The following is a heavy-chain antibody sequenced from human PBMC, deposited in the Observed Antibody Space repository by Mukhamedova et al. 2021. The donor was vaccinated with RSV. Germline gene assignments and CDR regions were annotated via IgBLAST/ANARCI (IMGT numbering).Heavy chain of an antibody. CDR3: ARGEDGYNPLDY. J-gene: IGHJ4*02. D-gene: IGHD5-24*01. CDR2: ISSSSSYI. Sequence: VSSISSSSSYIYYADSVKARFTISRDNAKNSLYLQMNSVRAEDTAVYYCARGEDGYNPLDYWGQGTLVTVSS. V-gene: IGHV3-21*01.